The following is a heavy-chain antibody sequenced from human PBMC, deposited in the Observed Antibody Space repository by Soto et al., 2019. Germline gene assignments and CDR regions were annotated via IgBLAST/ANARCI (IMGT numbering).Heavy chain of an antibody. CDR3: ARDLRGDSRYDYLDY. V-gene: IGHV4-31*03. D-gene: IGHD5-12*01. CDR2: SYYTGSS. CDR1: GGSISSGGYY. J-gene: IGHJ4*02. Sequence: PSETLSLTCTVSGGSISSGGYYWSWIRQHPGKGLEWVGYSYYTGSSYYNPSLKSRVAISVDASKNQLSLRLASVTAADTAVYYCARDLRGDSRYDYLDYWGQGIPVTVSS.